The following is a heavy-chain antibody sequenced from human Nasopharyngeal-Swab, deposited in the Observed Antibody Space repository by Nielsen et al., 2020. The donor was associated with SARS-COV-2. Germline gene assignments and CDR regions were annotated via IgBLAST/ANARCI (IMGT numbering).Heavy chain of an antibody. Sequence: ASVKVSCQASGYTFTSYGISWVRQAPGQGLEWMGWISAYNGNTNYAQKLQGRVTMTTDTSTSTAYMELRSLRSDDTAVYYCARTRIAGQEYYFDYWGQGTLVTVSS. D-gene: IGHD6-13*01. CDR1: GYTFTSYG. J-gene: IGHJ4*02. V-gene: IGHV1-18*01. CDR2: ISAYNGNT. CDR3: ARTRIAGQEYYFDY.